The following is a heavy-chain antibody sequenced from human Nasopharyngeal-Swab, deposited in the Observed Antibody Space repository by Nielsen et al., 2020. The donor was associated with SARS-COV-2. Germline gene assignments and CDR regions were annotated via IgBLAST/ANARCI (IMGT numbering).Heavy chain of an antibody. D-gene: IGHD3-22*01. V-gene: IGHV3-21*01. J-gene: IGHJ4*02. Sequence: GESLKISCAASGFTFSSYSMNWVRQAPGKGLEWVSSISSSSSYIYYADSVKGRFTISRDNAKNSLYLQMNSLRAEDTAVYHCASPRGYYDSSGAFDYWGQGTLVTVSS. CDR3: ASPRGYYDSSGAFDY. CDR1: GFTFSSYS. CDR2: ISSSSSYI.